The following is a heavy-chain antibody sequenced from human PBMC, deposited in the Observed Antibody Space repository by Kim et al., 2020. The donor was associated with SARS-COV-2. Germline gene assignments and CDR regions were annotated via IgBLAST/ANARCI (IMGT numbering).Heavy chain of an antibody. V-gene: IGHV3-9*01. CDR1: GFTFDDYA. CDR2: ISWNSGSI. D-gene: IGHD3-10*01. CDR3: AKDLELLWFGECYFDY. Sequence: GGSLRLSCAASGFTFDDYAMHWVRQAPGKGLEWVSGISWNSGSIGYADSVKGRFTISRDNAKNSLYLQMNSLRAEDTALYYCAKDLELLWFGECYFDYWGQGTLVTVSS. J-gene: IGHJ4*02.